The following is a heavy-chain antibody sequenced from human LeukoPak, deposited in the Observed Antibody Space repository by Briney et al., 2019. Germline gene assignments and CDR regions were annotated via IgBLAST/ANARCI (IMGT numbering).Heavy chain of an antibody. Sequence: GGSLRLSCAASGFTFSDYWMHWVRQAPGKGPVWVSRIHRDGSSTTYADSVKGRFTISRDNAKNTLYLQMNSLRAEDTAMYYCARGTEGYTYGEFDSWGQGTPVTVSS. V-gene: IGHV3-74*01. D-gene: IGHD5-18*01. CDR2: IHRDGSST. CDR3: ARGTEGYTYGEFDS. CDR1: GFTFSDYW. J-gene: IGHJ5*01.